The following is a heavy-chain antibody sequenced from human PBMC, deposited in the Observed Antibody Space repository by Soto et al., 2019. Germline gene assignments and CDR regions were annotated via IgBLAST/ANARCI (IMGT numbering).Heavy chain of an antibody. CDR3: SREIATTGLYYFDY. Sequence: EVQLVESGGGLVQPGGSLRLSCAASGFTFSSYWMHWVRQAPGKGLVWVSRMNSDGSSITYADSVKGRFTISRDSAKNTMYLQVHRLRAEGTSVYYCSREIATTGLYYFDYWGQGTLVTVSS. V-gene: IGHV3-74*01. CDR2: MNSDGSSI. D-gene: IGHD6-13*01. J-gene: IGHJ4*02. CDR1: GFTFSSYW.